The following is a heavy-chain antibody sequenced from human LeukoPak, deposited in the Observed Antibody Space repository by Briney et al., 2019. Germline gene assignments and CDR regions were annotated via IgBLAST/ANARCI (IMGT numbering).Heavy chain of an antibody. CDR1: GYTFTGYY. CDR3: ARVPGPYTTSRFDY. CDR2: IDANSGGT. V-gene: IGHV1-2*02. J-gene: IGHJ4*02. Sequence: ASVRVSCKTSGYTFTGYYLHWVRQAPGQGPEWMGRIDANSGGTNYAQKFQGRVTVTRDTSTSTVYMELSGLRSDDTAVYYCARVPGPYTTSRFDYWGQGTLVTVSS. D-gene: IGHD2-2*02.